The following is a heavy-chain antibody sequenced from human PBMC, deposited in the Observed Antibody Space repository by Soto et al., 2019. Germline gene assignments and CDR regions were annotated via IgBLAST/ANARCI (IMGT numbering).Heavy chain of an antibody. CDR2: INPSGGST. J-gene: IGHJ6*03. CDR3: ARLHSGYDLDYYHYMDV. D-gene: IGHD5-12*01. CDR1: GYTFTSYY. Sequence: ASVKVSCKASGYTFTSYYMHWVRQAPGQGLEWMGIINPSGGSTSYAQKFQGRVTMTRDTSTSTVYMELSSLRSEDTAVYYCARLHSGYDLDYYHYMDVWGKGTTVTVSS. V-gene: IGHV1-46*01.